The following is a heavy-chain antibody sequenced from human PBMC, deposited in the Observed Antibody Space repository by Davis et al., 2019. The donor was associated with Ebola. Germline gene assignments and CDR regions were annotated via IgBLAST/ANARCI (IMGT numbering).Heavy chain of an antibody. CDR2: ISGSGGST. D-gene: IGHD4-23*01. J-gene: IGHJ4*02. CDR1: GFTFSSYA. CDR3: ANPDYGGSYFDY. V-gene: IGHV3-23*01. Sequence: GESLKISCAASGFTFSSYAMSWVRQAPGKGLEWVSAISGSGGSTYYADSVKGRFTISRDTSKNTLYLQMNSLRAEDTAVYYCANPDYGGSYFDYWGQGTLVTVSS.